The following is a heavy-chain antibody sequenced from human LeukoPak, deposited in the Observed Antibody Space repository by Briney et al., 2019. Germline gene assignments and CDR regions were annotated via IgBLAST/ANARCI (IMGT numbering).Heavy chain of an antibody. CDR2: RYYTGNT. CDR1: GVSISSSNAD. V-gene: IGHV4-39*01. CDR3: ARQTGSGLFTLP. J-gene: IGHJ4*02. Sequence: SETLSLTCTVSGVSISSSNADWGWSRQPRGKGLEWIGRRYYTGNTYDKASLKSQLTISIDKAKNEVSLRLTSVTAADTAMYFCARQTGSGLFTLPGGQGTLVTVSS. D-gene: IGHD3/OR15-3a*01.